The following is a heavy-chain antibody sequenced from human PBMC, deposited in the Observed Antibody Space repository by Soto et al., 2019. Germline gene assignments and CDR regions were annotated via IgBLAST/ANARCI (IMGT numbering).Heavy chain of an antibody. J-gene: IGHJ4*02. CDR3: ARDGRDMNDY. V-gene: IGHV3-64*01. Sequence: EVQLVESGGGLVQPGGSLRLSCAASGFTFSTYAMQWVSQAPGKGLEFVSSISSNGGTTNYAYYVKGRFTISRDNSRDTLYLQMGSLRPEDMAVYYCARDGRDMNDYWGQGTLGTVSS. CDR2: ISSNGGTT. CDR1: GFTFSTYA. D-gene: IGHD2-15*01.